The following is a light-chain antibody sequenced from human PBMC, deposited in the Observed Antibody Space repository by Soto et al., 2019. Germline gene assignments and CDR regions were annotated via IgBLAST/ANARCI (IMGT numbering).Light chain of an antibody. CDR3: QQDKDYTYT. CDR2: DAS. Sequence: DIQMTQSPATLSASVGDRVTITCRASQRVDRWLAWYQQKPGQAPKLLISDASTWESGDPSRFSASGSVTEFTLTITRLQPDDFATYDCQQDKDYTYTFGQGTRVESK. CDR1: QRVDRW. J-gene: IGKJ2*01. V-gene: IGKV1-5*01.